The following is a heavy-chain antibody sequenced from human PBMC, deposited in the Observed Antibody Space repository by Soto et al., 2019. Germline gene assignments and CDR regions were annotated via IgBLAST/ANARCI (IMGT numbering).Heavy chain of an antibody. CDR2: INHSGST. J-gene: IGHJ5*02. V-gene: IGHV4-34*01. Sequence: QVQLQQWGAGLLKPSETLSLTCAVYGGSFSGYYWSWIRQPPGKGLEWIGEINHSGSTNYNPSLKSRVTISVDTSKNQFSLKLSSVTAADTAVYYCARXXXXXXVVPAAINNWFDPWGQXTXVTVSS. D-gene: IGHD2-2*02. CDR3: ARXXXXXXVVPAAINNWFDP. CDR1: GGSFSGYY.